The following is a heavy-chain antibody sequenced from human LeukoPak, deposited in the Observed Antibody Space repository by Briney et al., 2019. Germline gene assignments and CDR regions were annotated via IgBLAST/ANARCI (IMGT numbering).Heavy chain of an antibody. CDR1: GGSISSYY. D-gene: IGHD3-22*01. J-gene: IGHJ4*02. CDR2: IYTSGTT. Sequence: SETLSLTCTVSGGSISSYYWSWIRQPAGKGLEWIGRIYTSGTTNYNPSLKSRITMSVDTSKNQFSLKIRSVTAADTAVYYCARANYDCSDYWGQGTLVTVSS. CDR3: ARANYDCSDY. V-gene: IGHV4-4*07.